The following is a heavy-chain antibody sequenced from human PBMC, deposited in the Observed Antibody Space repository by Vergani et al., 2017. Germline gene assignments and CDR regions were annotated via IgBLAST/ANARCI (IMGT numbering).Heavy chain of an antibody. J-gene: IGHJ5*02. V-gene: IGHV4-4*07. D-gene: IGHD2-21*01. CDR2: IYPNGNG. CDR1: GGSMSDFY. Sequence: QVHLLESGPGLVKPSETLSLTCTVSGGSMSDFYWTWIRQPAGRGLEWIGRIYPNGNGNYNESLRSRLTMSIDTSRSQFSLSLSSVTAADTAVYYCARGNCGVNCPKYNWLAPWGRGILVTVSS. CDR3: ARGNCGVNCPKYNWLAP.